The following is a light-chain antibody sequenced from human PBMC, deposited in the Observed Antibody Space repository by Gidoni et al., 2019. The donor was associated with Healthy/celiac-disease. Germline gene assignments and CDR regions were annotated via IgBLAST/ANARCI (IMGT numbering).Light chain of an antibody. CDR3: QAWDSSSGV. J-gene: IGLJ2*01. CDR1: KLGDKY. CDR2: QDS. Sequence: SYELTQPPSVSVSPGQTASITCSGDKLGDKYACWYPQKPGQSPVLVIYQDSKRPSGPPERFSGANSGNTATLTISGTQAMDEADYYCQAWDSSSGVFGGGTKLTVL. V-gene: IGLV3-1*01.